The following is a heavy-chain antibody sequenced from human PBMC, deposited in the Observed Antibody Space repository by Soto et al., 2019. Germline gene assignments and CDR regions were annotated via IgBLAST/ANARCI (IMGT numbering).Heavy chain of an antibody. CDR3: ARGAYCSSTSCYPYDAFDI. CDR1: GYTFTGYY. V-gene: IGHV1-8*02. Sequence: ASVKVSCKASGYTFTGYYMHWVRQAPGQGLEWMGWMNPNSGNTDYAQKFQGRVTMTRNTSISTAYMELSSLRSEDTAVYYCARGAYCSSTSCYPYDAFDIWGQGTMVTVSS. D-gene: IGHD2-2*01. CDR2: MNPNSGNT. J-gene: IGHJ3*02.